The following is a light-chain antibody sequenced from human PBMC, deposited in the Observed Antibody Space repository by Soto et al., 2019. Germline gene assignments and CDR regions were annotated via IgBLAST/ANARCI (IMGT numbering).Light chain of an antibody. Sequence: QSALTQPPSVSGSPGQSVTISCTGTSSDIGGYNYVSWYQQLPGKAPKLMIYDVSKRPSGVPDRFSGSNSGNTASLTISGFQAEDEADYYCCSYAGTTHVFGTGTKVTVL. CDR3: CSYAGTTHV. J-gene: IGLJ1*01. CDR2: DVS. V-gene: IGLV2-11*01. CDR1: SSDIGGYNY.